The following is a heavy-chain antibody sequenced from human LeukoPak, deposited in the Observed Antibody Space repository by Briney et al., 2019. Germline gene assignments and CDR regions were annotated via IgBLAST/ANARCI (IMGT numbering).Heavy chain of an antibody. J-gene: IGHJ5*01. Sequence: PGGSLRLSCAASGFTFNSYWMHWVRHGPGKGLVWVSRISGDGITTTYADSVKGRFTISRDNAKNTLYLQVDSLRPEDTAVYFCARAGQGFDSWGQGTLVTVSS. CDR3: ARAGQGFDS. CDR1: GFTFNSYW. CDR2: ISGDGITT. V-gene: IGHV3-74*01.